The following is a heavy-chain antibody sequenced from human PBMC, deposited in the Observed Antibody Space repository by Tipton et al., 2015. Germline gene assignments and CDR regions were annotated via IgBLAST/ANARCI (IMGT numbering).Heavy chain of an antibody. D-gene: IGHD5-24*01. Sequence: QLVQSGAEVKKPGASVKVSCKASGYTFTSYYMHWVRQAPGQGLEWMGIINPSGGSTSYAQKFQGRVTMTRDTSTSTVYMELSSLRSEDTAVYYCARVYLGDGYTTWGMDVWGQGTTVTVSS. CDR1: GYTFTSYY. CDR3: ARVYLGDGYTTWGMDV. J-gene: IGHJ6*02. V-gene: IGHV1-46*01. CDR2: INPSGGST.